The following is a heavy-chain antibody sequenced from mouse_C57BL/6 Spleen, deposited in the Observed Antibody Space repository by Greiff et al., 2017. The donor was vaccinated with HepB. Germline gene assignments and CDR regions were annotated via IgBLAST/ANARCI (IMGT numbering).Heavy chain of an antibody. D-gene: IGHD2-12*01. CDR3: ARSLPLDY. J-gene: IGHJ2*01. V-gene: IGHV1-52*01. CDR2: IDPSDSET. Sequence: QVHVKQPGAELVRPGSSVKLSCKASGYTFTSYWMHWVKQRPIQGLEWIGNIDPSDSETHYNQKFKDKATLTVDKSSSTAYMQLSSLTSEDSAVYYCARSLPLDYWGQGTTLTVSS. CDR1: GYTFTSYW.